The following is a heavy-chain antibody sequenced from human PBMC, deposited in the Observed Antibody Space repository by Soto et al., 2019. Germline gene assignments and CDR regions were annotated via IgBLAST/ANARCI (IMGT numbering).Heavy chain of an antibody. J-gene: IGHJ6*02. CDR3: ARHVLAAGYYYGMDV. CDR1: GGTFSSYA. CDR2: IIPIFGTA. V-gene: IGHV1-69*14. Sequence: QVQLVQSGAEVKKPGSSVKVSCKASGGTFSSYAISWVRQAPGQRLEWMGGIIPIFGTANYAQTFEGRVTLTADKTTCTAYRVLRSLRSEDTAVYYCARHVLAAGYYYGMDVWAHETTVSVS. D-gene: IGHD2-2*01.